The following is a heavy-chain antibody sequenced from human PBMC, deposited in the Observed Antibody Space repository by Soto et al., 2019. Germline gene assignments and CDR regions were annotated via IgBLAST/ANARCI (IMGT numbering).Heavy chain of an antibody. CDR1: GYTFSSFW. V-gene: IGHV3-7*03. J-gene: IGHJ6*02. CDR2: INQDGSEK. Sequence: LRLSCAASGYTFSSFWMAWVRQAPGKGLEWVANINQDGSEKYYLDSMKGRFTISRDNAKNSLYLEMNSLRAEDTAVYYCATEREIVVGAETPTHYSGMDAWGQGTTVTVSS. CDR3: ATEREIVVGAETPTHYSGMDA. D-gene: IGHD2-15*01.